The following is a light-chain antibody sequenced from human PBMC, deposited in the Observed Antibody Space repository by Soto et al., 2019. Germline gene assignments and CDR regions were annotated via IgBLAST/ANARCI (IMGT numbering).Light chain of an antibody. Sequence: EIVLTQSPATLSVSQGERATLSCRASESVSNNLAWYQRKPGQAPRLIIFGASARATGIPARFSGSGSGTEFTLTISSLQSEDLAVSYCQPHNTWPLTLGGGTKVEIK. CDR3: QPHNTWPLT. J-gene: IGKJ4*01. CDR2: GAS. CDR1: ESVSNN. V-gene: IGKV3-15*01.